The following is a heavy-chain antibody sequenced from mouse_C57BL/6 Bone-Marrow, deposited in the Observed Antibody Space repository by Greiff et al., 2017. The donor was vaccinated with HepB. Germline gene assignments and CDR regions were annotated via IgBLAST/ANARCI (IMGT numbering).Heavy chain of an antibody. CDR1: GFTFTSYW. J-gene: IGHJ3*01. D-gene: IGHD1-1*01. CDR2: IYPGNSDT. V-gene: IGHV1-5*01. CDR3: TNYYGSRFAY. Sequence: VQLKQSGTVLARPGASVKMSCKTSGFTFTSYWMHWVNQRAGQGLEWIGAIYPGNSDTSYNQKFKGKAKRTAVTSASTAYMELSSLTNEDSAVYYCTNYYGSRFAYWGQGTLGTVSA.